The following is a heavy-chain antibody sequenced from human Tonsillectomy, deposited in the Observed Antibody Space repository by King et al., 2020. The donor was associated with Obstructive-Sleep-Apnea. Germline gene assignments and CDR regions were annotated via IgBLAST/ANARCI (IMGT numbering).Heavy chain of an antibody. D-gene: IGHD6-19*01. J-gene: IGHJ6*02. CDR1: GGSIISYS. CDR2: VYYSGNT. CDR3: ARGTGWYGVDV. V-gene: IGHV4-59*01. Sequence: QLQESGPGLVKPSETLSLTCTVSGGSIISYSWTWIRQPPGKGLEWIGHVYYSGNTNYKPPLKSRVTISADTSKNQFSLTLSSVPAADTGVYYCARGTGWYGVDVWGQGTTVTVSS.